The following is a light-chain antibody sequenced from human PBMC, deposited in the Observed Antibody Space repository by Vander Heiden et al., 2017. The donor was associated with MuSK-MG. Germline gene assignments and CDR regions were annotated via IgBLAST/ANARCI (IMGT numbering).Light chain of an antibody. CDR2: LGS. CDR3: RQALQTPRT. V-gene: IGKV2-28*01. CDR1: QSLQHSNGYNY. J-gene: IGKJ1*01. Sequence: DIVMTQSPLSLPVTPGEPASISCRSSQSLQHSNGYNYLDWYLQRPGQSPQLLIFLGSYRASGVPDRFSGSGSGTDFTLKISRVEAEDVGIYYCRQALQTPRTFGQGTKVXIK.